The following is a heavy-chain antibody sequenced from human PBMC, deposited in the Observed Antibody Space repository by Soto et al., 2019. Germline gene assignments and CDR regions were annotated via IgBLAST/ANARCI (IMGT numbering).Heavy chain of an antibody. V-gene: IGHV3-53*01. J-gene: IGHJ4*02. CDR3: APRAGGGGY. Sequence: EVQLVESGGGLIQPGGSLRLSCAVSGFTVSNNYMSWVRQAPGKGLEGVSVIYSGGYTAYGDSVKGRFTISRDNSKNTLLFQMKCQRAADTGVYYWAPRAGGGGYWGQGTLVTVSS. CDR1: GFTVSNNY. CDR2: IYSGGYT. D-gene: IGHD3-10*01.